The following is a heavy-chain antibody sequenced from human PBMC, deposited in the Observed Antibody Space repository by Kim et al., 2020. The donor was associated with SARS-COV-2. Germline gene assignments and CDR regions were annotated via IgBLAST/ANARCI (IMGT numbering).Heavy chain of an antibody. CDR1: GYTFTSYG. D-gene: IGHD2-15*01. Sequence: ASVKVSCKASGYTFTSYGISWVRQAPGQGLEWMGWISAYNGNTNYAQKLQGRVTMTTDTSTSTAYMELRSLRSDDTAVYYCAIHPAYLGYCSGGSCPYGMDVWGQGTTVTVSS. CDR2: ISAYNGNT. V-gene: IGHV1-18*01. CDR3: AIHPAYLGYCSGGSCPYGMDV. J-gene: IGHJ6*02.